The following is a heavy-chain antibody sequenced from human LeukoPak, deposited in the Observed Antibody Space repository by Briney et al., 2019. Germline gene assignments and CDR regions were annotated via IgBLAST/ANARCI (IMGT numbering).Heavy chain of an antibody. D-gene: IGHD6-13*01. J-gene: IGHJ4*02. CDR3: ARSFSAGHFDY. CDR1: GFSRNTSAMR. Sequence: SGPALVKPTQTLILACNFSGFSRNTSAMRVSWIRQPPGNALEWLERIDWDDDEFYSTSLKTRLTISKDTSKNQVVLTMTNMNPVDTATYYCARSFSAGHFDYWGQGTLVTVSS. V-gene: IGHV2-70*04. CDR2: IDWDDDE.